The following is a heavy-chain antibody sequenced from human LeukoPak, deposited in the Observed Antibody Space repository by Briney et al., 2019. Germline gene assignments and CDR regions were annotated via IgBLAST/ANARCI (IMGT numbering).Heavy chain of an antibody. V-gene: IGHV4-39*07. D-gene: IGHD1-26*01. Sequence: SETLSLTCTVSGGSISSSTYYWGWIRQPPGKGLERIGSISYTGSTYYNPSLKSRVTISVDTSKNQFSLKLSSVTAADTAVYYCAADYSGNYHVEFDYWGQGTLVTVSS. CDR1: GGSISSSTYY. J-gene: IGHJ4*02. CDR2: ISYTGST. CDR3: AADYSGNYHVEFDY.